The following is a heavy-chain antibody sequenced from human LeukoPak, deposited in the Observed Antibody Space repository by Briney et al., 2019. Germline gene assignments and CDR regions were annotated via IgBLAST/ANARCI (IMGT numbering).Heavy chain of an antibody. CDR2: ISSSSSTI. Sequence: GGSLRLSCAASGITFSSYSMNWGRQVPGKGREWVSYISSSSSTIYYADSVKGRFTIYRDNAKNSLYLQLNSLRAEDTAVYYCARDYFSSGITNWFDPWGQGTLVTVSS. V-gene: IGHV3-48*01. CDR3: ARDYFSSGITNWFDP. CDR1: GITFSSYS. J-gene: IGHJ5*02. D-gene: IGHD6-19*01.